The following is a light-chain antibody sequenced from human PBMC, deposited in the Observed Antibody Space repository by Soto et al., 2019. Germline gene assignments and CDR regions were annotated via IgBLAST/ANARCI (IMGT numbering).Light chain of an antibody. V-gene: IGKV4-1*01. CDR3: QQYESTPPT. J-gene: IGKJ2*01. Sequence: DIVMTQSPDSLAVSLGERATINCKSSQSVLYSSNNKNYLAWYQQRPGQPPKLLIYWASTRESGVPDRFSGCGSATDFTLTITSLQAEDVAVYYCQQYESTPPTFGQGTKLEIK. CDR1: QSVLYSSNNKNY. CDR2: WAS.